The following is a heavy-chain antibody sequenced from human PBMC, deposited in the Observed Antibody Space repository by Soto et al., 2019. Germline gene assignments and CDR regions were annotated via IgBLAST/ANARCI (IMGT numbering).Heavy chain of an antibody. D-gene: IGHD7-27*01. Sequence: QVQLQESGPGLVKPSETLSLTCTVSGGSISSYYWSWIRQPPGKGLEWIGYIYYSGSTNYNPSLQSRVTISVDTSKNQSSLKLSSVTAADTAVYYCARRWGRTFDYWGQGTLVTVSS. CDR1: GGSISSYY. CDR2: IYYSGST. J-gene: IGHJ4*02. CDR3: ARRWGRTFDY. V-gene: IGHV4-59*08.